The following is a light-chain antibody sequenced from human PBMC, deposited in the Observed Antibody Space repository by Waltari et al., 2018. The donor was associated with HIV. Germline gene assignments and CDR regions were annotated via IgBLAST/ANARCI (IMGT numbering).Light chain of an antibody. CDR3: AAWDASLSAVV. CDR1: SSNIGSNY. Sequence: QSVLTQPPSASGTPGQRVTISCSGSSSNIGSNYVYWYQQLPGTAPKLLIYRNNQRPSGVPYRFSGSKSGTSASLAISGLRSEDEADYYCAAWDASLSAVVFGGGTKLTVL. V-gene: IGLV1-47*01. CDR2: RNN. J-gene: IGLJ2*01.